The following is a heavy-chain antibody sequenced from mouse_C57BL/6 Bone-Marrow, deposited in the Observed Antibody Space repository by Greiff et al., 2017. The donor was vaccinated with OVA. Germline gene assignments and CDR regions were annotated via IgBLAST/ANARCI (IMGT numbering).Heavy chain of an antibody. V-gene: IGHV1-26*01. Sequence: VQLQQSGPELVKPGASVKISCKASGYTFTDYYMNWVKQSHGKSLEWIGDINPNNGGTSYNQKFKGKATLTVDKSSSTAYMELRSLTSEDSAVYYCARTFYYGSFDYWGKGTTLTVSS. J-gene: IGHJ2*01. CDR1: GYTFTDYY. CDR3: ARTFYYGSFDY. D-gene: IGHD1-1*01. CDR2: INPNNGGT.